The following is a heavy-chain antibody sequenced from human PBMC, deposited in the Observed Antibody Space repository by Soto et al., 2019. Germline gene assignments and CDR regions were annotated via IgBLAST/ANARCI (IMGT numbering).Heavy chain of an antibody. CDR3: ARRIRVSTTRGGAQYYFDY. J-gene: IGHJ4*02. Sequence: QITLNESGPPLVKPTQTLTLTCTFSGFSLSTSGVGVGWIRQPPGKALEWLALIYWDDDKRYSPSLKSRLTKTDDNXXTXAXXTMANMHPADTPIYHSARRIRVSTTRGGAQYYFDYWGQGTLATVSS. D-gene: IGHD3-10*01. CDR1: GFSLSTSGVG. CDR2: IYWDDDK. V-gene: IGHV2-5*02.